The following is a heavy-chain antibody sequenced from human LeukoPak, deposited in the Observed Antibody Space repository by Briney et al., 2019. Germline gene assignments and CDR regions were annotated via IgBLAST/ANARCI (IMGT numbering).Heavy chain of an antibody. CDR1: GGSIRRENYF. CDR3: ARLYSFDWLPHGAFDI. D-gene: IGHD3-9*01. Sequence: SETLSLTCTFSGGSIRRENYFWGWIRQSPGKGLEWIGNVYYTGTTYYNPSLKSRVIISVDTSMNQFSLKLSSVTVADTSVYYCARLYSFDWLPHGAFDIWGQGTVVTVSS. CDR2: VYYTGTT. V-gene: IGHV4-39*01. J-gene: IGHJ3*02.